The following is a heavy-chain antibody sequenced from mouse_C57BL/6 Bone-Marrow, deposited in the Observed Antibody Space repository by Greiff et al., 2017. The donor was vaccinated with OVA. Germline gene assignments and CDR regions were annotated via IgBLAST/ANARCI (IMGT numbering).Heavy chain of an antibody. D-gene: IGHD2-5*01. Sequence: EVQLQQSGPELVKPGASVKISCKASGYTFTDYYMNWVKQSHGKSLEWIGDINPNNGGTSYNQKFKGKATLTVDKSSSTAYMELRSLTSEDSAVYYCARCPPYYSNYRGYWGQGTTLTVSS. J-gene: IGHJ2*01. CDR1: GYTFTDYY. CDR3: ARCPPYYSNYRGY. V-gene: IGHV1-26*01. CDR2: INPNNGGT.